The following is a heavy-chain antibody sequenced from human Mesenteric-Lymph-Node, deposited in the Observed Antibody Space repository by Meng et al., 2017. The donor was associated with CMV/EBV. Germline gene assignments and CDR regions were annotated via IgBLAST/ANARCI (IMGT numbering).Heavy chain of an antibody. J-gene: IGHJ5*02. D-gene: IGHD3-10*01. CDR3: ARPEARGTGSYDR. V-gene: IGHV1-46*01. CDR1: GYTFTTYY. CDR2: INPSDGST. Sequence: CKASGYTFTTYYMHWVRQAPGQGLEWMGAINPSDGSTSYAQNFQGRITVTRDTSTSTVYLELSSLGSGDTAMYYCARPEARGTGSYDRWGQGTLVTVSS.